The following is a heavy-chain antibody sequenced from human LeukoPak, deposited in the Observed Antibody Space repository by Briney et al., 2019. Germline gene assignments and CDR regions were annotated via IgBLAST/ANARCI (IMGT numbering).Heavy chain of an antibody. D-gene: IGHD1-26*01. J-gene: IGHJ4*02. CDR3: ARDKSVGASLFDY. CDR1: GFTFSDYY. CDR2: ISSTGSTI. Sequence: GGSLRLSCAASGFTFSDYYMNWIRQAPGKGLEWVSYISSTGSTIYYADSVKGRFTLSRDNAKNSLYLQMNSLRAEDTAVYYCARDKSVGASLFDYWGQGTLVTVSS. V-gene: IGHV3-11*04.